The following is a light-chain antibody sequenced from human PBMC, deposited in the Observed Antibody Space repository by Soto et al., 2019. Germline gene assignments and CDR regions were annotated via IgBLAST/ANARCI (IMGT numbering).Light chain of an antibody. CDR1: SSNIGAGYE. CDR2: GNT. V-gene: IGLV1-40*01. CDR3: QSYYSSLSALDV. J-gene: IGLJ1*01. Sequence: QSALTQPPSVSGAPGQRVTISCTGSSSNIGAGYEVHWFQQLPGTAPKLLIYGNTNRPSGVPDRFSGSKSDTSASLAITGLQPEDEADYYCQSYYSSLSALDVYGPGPKVTVL.